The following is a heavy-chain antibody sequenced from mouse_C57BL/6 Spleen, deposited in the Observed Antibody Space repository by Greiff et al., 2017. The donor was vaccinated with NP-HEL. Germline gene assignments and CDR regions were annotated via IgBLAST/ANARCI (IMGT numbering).Heavy chain of an antibody. J-gene: IGHJ2*01. CDR2: IDPETGGT. CDR1: GYTFTDYE. D-gene: IGHD1-1*01. Sequence: VQLQQSGAELVRPGASVTLSCKASGYTFTDYEMHWVKQTPVHGLEWIGAIDPETGGTAYNQKFKGKAILTADKSSSTAYMELRSLTSEDSAVYYCTRRGNYDGSSSSFDYWGQCTTLTVSS. V-gene: IGHV1-15*01. CDR3: TRRGNYDGSSSSFDY.